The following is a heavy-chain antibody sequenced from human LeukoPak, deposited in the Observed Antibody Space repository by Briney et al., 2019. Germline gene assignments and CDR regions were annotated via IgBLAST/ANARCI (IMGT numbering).Heavy chain of an antibody. CDR2: ISSSSSYI. CDR3: ARDYAKLGYCSGTSCPDAFDF. J-gene: IGHJ3*01. V-gene: IGHV3-21*01. Sequence: GGSLRLSCAASGFTFSSYAMSWVRQAPGKGLEWVSSISSSSSYIYYGDSVKGRFSISRDNAKNSLYLQMNSLRAEDTAVYYCARDYAKLGYCSGTSCPDAFDFWGQGTVVTVSS. D-gene: IGHD2-2*03. CDR1: GFTFSSYA.